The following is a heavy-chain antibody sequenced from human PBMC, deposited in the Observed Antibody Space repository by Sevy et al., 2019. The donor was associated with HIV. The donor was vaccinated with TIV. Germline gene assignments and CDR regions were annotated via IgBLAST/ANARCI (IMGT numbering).Heavy chain of an antibody. CDR3: VIEIESGGANF. V-gene: IGHV3-9*01. CDR2: MTMYSGSE. D-gene: IGHD2-21*01. CDR1: GLILRDRA. J-gene: IGHJ1*01. Sequence: GGSLRLSCTASGLILRDRAMHWVRQTPGKGLEWVSGMTMYSGSEDYADFVKGRFTISRDNAKNSLNLQMESLTLEDTALYYCVIEIESGGANFWGQGTLVTVSS.